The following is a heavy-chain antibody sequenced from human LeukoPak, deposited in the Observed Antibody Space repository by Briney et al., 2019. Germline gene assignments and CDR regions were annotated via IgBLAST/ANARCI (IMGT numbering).Heavy chain of an antibody. CDR1: GYTFTGYY. D-gene: IGHD6-19*01. CDR2: INPNSGGT. V-gene: IGHV1-2*02. CDR3: ARVVAGNWFDL. J-gene: IGHJ5*02. Sequence: ASVTVSFKASGYTFTGYYMHWVRQAPGQGLEWMGWINPNSGGTNYAQKFHGRVTMIRDTSITTAYMELSRLRSDDTAVYYCARVVAGNWFDLWGRGTLVTVSS.